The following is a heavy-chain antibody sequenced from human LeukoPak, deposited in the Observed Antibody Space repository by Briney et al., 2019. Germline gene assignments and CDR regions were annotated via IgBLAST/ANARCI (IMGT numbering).Heavy chain of an antibody. CDR1: GFTFSSYS. J-gene: IGHJ4*02. CDR3: ARVAPPLDDYIRGSFPYYFDY. D-gene: IGHD3-16*01. V-gene: IGHV3-21*04. CDR2: ISSSTNYI. Sequence: AGGSLRLSCAASGFTFSSYSMNWVRQAPGKGLEWVSSISSSTNYIYYADSVKGRFTISRDNANNSLYLHMSSLRVEDTAVFYCARVAPPLDDYIRGSFPYYFDYWGQGTPVTVSS.